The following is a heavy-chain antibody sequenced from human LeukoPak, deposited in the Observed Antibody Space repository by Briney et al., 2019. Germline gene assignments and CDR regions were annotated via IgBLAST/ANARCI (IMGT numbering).Heavy chain of an antibody. CDR1: EFTFNNYA. V-gene: IGHV3-23*01. CDR3: AKGGLSGSYYFDY. Sequence: GGSLRLSCAAAEFTFNNYAMSWVRQAPGKGLEWVSGISDSGDATYYTDSVKGRFTISRDTSKNTLYVHMNSLRAEGTAVYYCAKGGLSGSYYFDYWGQGTLVTVSS. D-gene: IGHD1-26*01. J-gene: IGHJ4*02. CDR2: ISDSGDAT.